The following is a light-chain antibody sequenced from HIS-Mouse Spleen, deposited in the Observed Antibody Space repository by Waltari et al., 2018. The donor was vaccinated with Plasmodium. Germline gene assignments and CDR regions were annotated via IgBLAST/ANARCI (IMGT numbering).Light chain of an antibody. CDR1: QSVSSN. V-gene: IGKV3-15*01. CDR2: GAS. J-gene: IGKJ3*01. Sequence: EIVMTQSPATLSVSPGERATLSCRASQSVSSNLAWYQQKPGQAPRLLIYGASTRATVIPARVSGSGSGNEFTLTISSLQSEDFAVYYCQQYNNWSFTFGPGTKVDIK. CDR3: QQYNNWSFT.